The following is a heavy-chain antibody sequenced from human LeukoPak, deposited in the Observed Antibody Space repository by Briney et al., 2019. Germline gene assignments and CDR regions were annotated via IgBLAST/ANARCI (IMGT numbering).Heavy chain of an antibody. CDR2: IYYSGST. Sequence: SETLSLTCTVSGGSISSGGYYWSWIRQHPGKGPEWIGYIYYSGSTYYNPSLKSRVTISVDTSKNQFSLKVSSVTAADTAVYYCASSSGYGMDVWGKGTTVTVSS. V-gene: IGHV4-31*03. CDR3: ASSSGYGMDV. D-gene: IGHD3-10*01. CDR1: GGSISSGGYY. J-gene: IGHJ6*04.